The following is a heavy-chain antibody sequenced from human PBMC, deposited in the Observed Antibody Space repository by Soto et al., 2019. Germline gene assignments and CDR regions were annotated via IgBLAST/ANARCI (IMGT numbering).Heavy chain of an antibody. J-gene: IGHJ6*02. CDR1: GGTFSSYA. D-gene: IGHD2-15*01. Sequence: QVQLVQSGAEVKKPGSSVKVSCKASGGTFSSYAISWVRQAPGQGREWMGGIIPIFGTANYAQKFQGRVTITADESTSTAYMELSSLRSEDTAVYYCARNSCCCSGGSCYYYYYGMDVWGQGTTVTVSS. CDR2: IIPIFGTA. V-gene: IGHV1-69*12. CDR3: ARNSCCCSGGSCYYYYYGMDV.